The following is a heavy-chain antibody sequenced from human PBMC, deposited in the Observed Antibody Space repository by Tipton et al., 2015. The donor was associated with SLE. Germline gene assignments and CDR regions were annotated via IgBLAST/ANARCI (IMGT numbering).Heavy chain of an antibody. CDR3: ARDRISGNTFDF. CDR1: GGSLRDYY. D-gene: IGHD6-13*01. Sequence: TLSLTCTVSGGSLRDYYWNWIRQAPGKPLEWICYVNHIGNTNSNPSVKNRVSISIDTSQNQFSLRLSSVTAADTAVYYCARDRISGNTFDFWGPGTIVTVSP. J-gene: IGHJ3*01. CDR2: VNHIGNT. V-gene: IGHV4-59*01.